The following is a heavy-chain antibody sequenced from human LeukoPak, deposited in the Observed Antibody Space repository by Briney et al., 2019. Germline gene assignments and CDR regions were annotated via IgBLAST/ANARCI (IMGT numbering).Heavy chain of an antibody. D-gene: IGHD2-8*01. V-gene: IGHV5-51*01. CDR1: GYKFTSYW. CDR2: LYRLDFDK. J-gene: IGHJ4*02. Sequence: GESLKISCKASGYKFTSYWIAWVRQMPGHGLEWMGSLYRLDFDKTYSPSFQGQVTMSADRSINTAYLQWSSLKASDTALYYCVRQIIVPGTSQLRTFDAWGQGTQVSVSS. CDR3: VRQIIVPGTSQLRTFDA.